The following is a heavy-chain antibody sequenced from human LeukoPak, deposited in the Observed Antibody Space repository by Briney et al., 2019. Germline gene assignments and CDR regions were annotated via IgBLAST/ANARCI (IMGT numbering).Heavy chain of an antibody. CDR1: GFTFSDYY. Sequence: PGGSLRLSCAASGFTFSDYYMSWIRQAPGKGLEWVSYISSSSSTIYYADSVKGRFTISRDNAKNSLYLQMNSLRAEDTAVYYCARAPIAAAGQFDYWGQGTLVTVSS. V-gene: IGHV3-11*04. CDR3: ARAPIAAAGQFDY. D-gene: IGHD6-13*01. J-gene: IGHJ4*02. CDR2: ISSSSSTI.